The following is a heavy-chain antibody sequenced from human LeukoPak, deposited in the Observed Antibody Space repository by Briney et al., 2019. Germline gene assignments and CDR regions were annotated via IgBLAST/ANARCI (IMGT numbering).Heavy chain of an antibody. CDR1: GFTFSSYG. D-gene: IGHD3-10*01. J-gene: IGHJ4*02. CDR3: AKTMVRGVRGDY. V-gene: IGHV3-30*18. Sequence: PGRSLRLSCAASGFTFSSYGMHWVRQAPGKGLEWVAVISYDGSNKYYADSVKGRFTISRDNSKNTLYLQMNNLRAEDTAVYYCAKTMVRGVRGDYWGQGTLVTVSS. CDR2: ISYDGSNK.